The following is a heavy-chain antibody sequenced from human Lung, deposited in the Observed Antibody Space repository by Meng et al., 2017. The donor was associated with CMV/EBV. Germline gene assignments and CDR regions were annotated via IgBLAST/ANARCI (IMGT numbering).Heavy chain of an antibody. CDR1: GFTFRTYW. Sequence: GESXKISXAASGFTFRTYWMSWVRQAPGKGLEWVANIKPDGSEKSYVDYVKGRFTISRDNAENSLYLQMDSLRAEDTAVYYCARGGSNGGYLPHWGQGTXVTVSS. D-gene: IGHD4-17*01. V-gene: IGHV3-7*01. CDR2: IKPDGSEK. J-gene: IGHJ4*02. CDR3: ARGGSNGGYLPH.